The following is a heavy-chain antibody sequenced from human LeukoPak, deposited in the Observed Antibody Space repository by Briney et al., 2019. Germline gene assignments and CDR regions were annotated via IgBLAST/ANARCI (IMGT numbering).Heavy chain of an antibody. CDR3: ARGGWELPEGSLDY. D-gene: IGHD1-26*01. CDR1: GGSISSSYYY. CDR2: INHSGST. J-gene: IGHJ4*02. V-gene: IGHV4-39*07. Sequence: SETLSLTCTVSGGSISSSYYYWSWIRQPPGKGLEWIGEINHSGSTNYNPSLKSRVIISVDASKNQFSLKLSSVTAADTAVYYCARGGWELPEGSLDYWGQGTLVTVSS.